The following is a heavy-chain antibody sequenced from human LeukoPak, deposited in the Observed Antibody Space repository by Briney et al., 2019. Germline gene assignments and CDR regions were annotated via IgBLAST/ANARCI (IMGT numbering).Heavy chain of an antibody. D-gene: IGHD3-22*01. CDR3: ARDRYYYDSSARYFDY. V-gene: IGHV4-4*07. CDR2: IHTSGST. Sequence: PSETLSLTCAVYGGSFSGYYWSWIRQPAGKGLEWIGRIHTSGSTNYSPSLKSRVTMSVDTSKNQFSLKLSSVTAADTAVYYCARDRYYYDSSARYFDYWGQGTLVTVSS. J-gene: IGHJ4*02. CDR1: GGSFSGYY.